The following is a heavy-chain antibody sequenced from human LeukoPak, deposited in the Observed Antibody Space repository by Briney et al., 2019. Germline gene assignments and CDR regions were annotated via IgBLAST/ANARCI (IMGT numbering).Heavy chain of an antibody. D-gene: IGHD2-2*01. CDR1: GFTFSSYA. J-gene: IGHJ4*02. Sequence: QPGGSLRLSCAASGFTFSSYAMHWLRQAPGKGLEYVSAISSNGGSTYYANSVKGRFTISRDNSKNTLYLQMGSLRAEDMAVYYCARSYCSSTSCHRIAIDYWGQGTLVTVSS. CDR3: ARSYCSSTSCHRIAIDY. CDR2: ISSNGGST. V-gene: IGHV3-64*01.